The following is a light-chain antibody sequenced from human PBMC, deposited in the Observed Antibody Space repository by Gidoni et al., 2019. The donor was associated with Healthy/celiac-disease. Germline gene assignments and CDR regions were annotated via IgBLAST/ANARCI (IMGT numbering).Light chain of an antibody. Sequence: DIQMTQAPSTLSASVGDRVTITCRASQSISSWLAWYQQKPGKAPKLLIYKASSLESGVPSRFSGSGSGTDFTLTISSLQPDDFAAYYCQHYNSYSPFXPXTKVEIK. J-gene: IGKJ1*01. CDR1: QSISSW. V-gene: IGKV1-5*03. CDR2: KAS. CDR3: QHYNSYSP.